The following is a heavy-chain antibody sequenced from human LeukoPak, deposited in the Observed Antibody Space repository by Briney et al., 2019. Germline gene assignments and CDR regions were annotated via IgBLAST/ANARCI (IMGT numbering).Heavy chain of an antibody. V-gene: IGHV3-11*04. J-gene: IGHJ3*02. CDR2: ISRSGSAI. Sequence: PGGSLRLSCAASGFTFSDYYMSWVRQAPGKGLEWVSYISRSGSAIYYADSVKGRFTISRDNPKNTLYLQMNSLRAEDTAVYYCARTVGASSDGFDIWGQGTMVTVSS. D-gene: IGHD1-26*01. CDR3: ARTVGASSDGFDI. CDR1: GFTFSDYY.